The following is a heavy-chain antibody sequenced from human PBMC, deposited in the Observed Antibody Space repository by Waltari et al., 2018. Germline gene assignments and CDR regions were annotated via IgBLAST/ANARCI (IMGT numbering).Heavy chain of an antibody. J-gene: IGHJ6*02. Sequence: EVQLVESGGGLVKPGGSLRLSCAASGFTFSSYSMNWVRQAPGKGLEWVSSISSSSSFMDYADSLRCRFTVSRDNAKNTLYLQMDTLRAEDTAVYYCAREGAEQWVVEDYGMDVWGQGTTVTVSS. CDR2: ISSSSSFM. CDR1: GFTFSSYS. CDR3: AREGAEQWVVEDYGMDV. V-gene: IGHV3-21*01. D-gene: IGHD6-19*01.